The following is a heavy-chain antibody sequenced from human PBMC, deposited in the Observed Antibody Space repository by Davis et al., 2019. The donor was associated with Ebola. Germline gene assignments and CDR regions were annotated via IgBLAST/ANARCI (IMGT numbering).Heavy chain of an antibody. Sequence: ASVKVSCKASGYTFTSYGISWVRPAPGQGLEWMGWINPHNGNTNYAQNVQGRVIMTSDTATTTAYMEVGSLRSEDTAVYYCAREGGIAVADFDYWGQGTLVTVSS. CDR2: INPHNGNT. J-gene: IGHJ4*02. D-gene: IGHD6-19*01. V-gene: IGHV1-18*01. CDR1: GYTFTSYG. CDR3: AREGGIAVADFDY.